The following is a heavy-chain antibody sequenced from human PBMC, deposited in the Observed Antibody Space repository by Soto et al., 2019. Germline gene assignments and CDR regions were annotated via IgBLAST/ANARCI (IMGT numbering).Heavy chain of an antibody. D-gene: IGHD2-2*01. CDR2: IYYSGST. CDR1: GGSISSGDYY. V-gene: IGHV4-30-4*01. Sequence: SETLSLTCTVSGGSISSGDYYWSWIRQPPGKGLEWIGYIYYSGSTYYNPSLKSRVTISVDTSKNQFSLKLSSVTAADTAVYYCARHARKYYFDYWGQGTLVTVSS. J-gene: IGHJ4*02. CDR3: ARHARKYYFDY.